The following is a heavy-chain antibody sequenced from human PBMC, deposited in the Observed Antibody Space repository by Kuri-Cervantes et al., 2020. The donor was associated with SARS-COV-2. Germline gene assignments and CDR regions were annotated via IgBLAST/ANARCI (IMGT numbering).Heavy chain of an antibody. CDR1: GGSISSYY. J-gene: IGHJ4*02. CDR3: ASTMAARRDY. V-gene: IGHV4-59*01. D-gene: IGHD6-6*01. CDR2: IYYSGST. Sequence: SETLSLTCTVSGGSISSYYWSWIRQPPGKGLEWIGYIYYSGSTNYNPSLKSRVTISVDTSKNQFSLKLSSVTAADTAVYYCASTMAARRDYWGQGTLVTVSS.